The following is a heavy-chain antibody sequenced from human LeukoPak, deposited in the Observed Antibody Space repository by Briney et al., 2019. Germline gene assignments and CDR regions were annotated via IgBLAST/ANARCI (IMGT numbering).Heavy chain of an antibody. CDR3: ARESIAARYFDY. CDR1: GYTFTSYD. Sequence: GASVKVSCKASGYTFTSYDIDWVRQATGQGLEWMGWMNPNSGNTGYAQKFQGRVTMTRDTSISTAYMELSRLRSDDTAVYYCARESIAARYFDYWGQGTLVTVSS. V-gene: IGHV1-8*02. D-gene: IGHD6-6*01. J-gene: IGHJ4*02. CDR2: MNPNSGNT.